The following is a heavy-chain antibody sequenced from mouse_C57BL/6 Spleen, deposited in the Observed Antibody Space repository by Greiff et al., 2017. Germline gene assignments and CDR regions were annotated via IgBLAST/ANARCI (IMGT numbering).Heavy chain of an antibody. CDR2: IDPSDSYT. J-gene: IGHJ3*01. D-gene: IGHD1-1*01. V-gene: IGHV1-50*01. CDR1: GYTFTSYW. Sequence: QVQLQQPGAELVKPGASVKLSCKASGYTFTSYWMQWVKQRPGQGLEWIGEIDPSDSYTNYNQKFKGKATLTVDTSSSTAYMQLSSLTSEDSAVYYCARGGYYYGSSYAWFAYWGQGTLVTVSA. CDR3: ARGGYYYGSSYAWFAY.